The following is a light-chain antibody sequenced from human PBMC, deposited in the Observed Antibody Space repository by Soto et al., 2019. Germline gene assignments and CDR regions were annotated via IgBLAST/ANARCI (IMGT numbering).Light chain of an antibody. CDR2: KAS. CDR1: QSISSW. J-gene: IGKJ4*01. CDR3: QQYNSYPLT. Sequence: DIQMTQSPSTLSASVGDRVNLTCRSSQSISSWLAWYQQKPGKAPKLLIYKASSLESGVPSRFSGSGAGTEFTLTISSLQPDDFATYYCQQYNSYPLTFGGGTKVDI. V-gene: IGKV1-5*03.